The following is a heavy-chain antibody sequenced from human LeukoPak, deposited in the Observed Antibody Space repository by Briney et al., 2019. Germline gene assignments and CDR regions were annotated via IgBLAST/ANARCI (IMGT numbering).Heavy chain of an antibody. CDR1: GFTFSSYA. J-gene: IGHJ4*02. CDR3: ARDADGPGSLIDY. CDR2: GSSDGSTT. Sequence: GGSLRLSCGAPGFTFSSYAMAWVRQAPGKGPEWVSRGSSDGSTTTYADSVKGRFTISRDNGKNTLYLQMNSLRAEDTAVYYCARDADGPGSLIDYWGQGTLVTVSS. V-gene: IGHV3-74*01. D-gene: IGHD2-8*01.